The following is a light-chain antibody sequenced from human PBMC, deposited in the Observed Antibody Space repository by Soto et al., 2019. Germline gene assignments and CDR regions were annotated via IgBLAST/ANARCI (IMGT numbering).Light chain of an antibody. Sequence: QSALTQPASVSGSPGQSITISCTGTSSDVGGYNYVSWYQQHPGKAPKLMIYEVSYRPSGVSHRFSGSKSGNTASLTISGLHAEDEAYYYCSSYTSSSTRVFGGGTKLTVL. CDR2: EVS. CDR1: SSDVGGYNY. J-gene: IGLJ3*02. V-gene: IGLV2-14*01. CDR3: SSYTSSSTRV.